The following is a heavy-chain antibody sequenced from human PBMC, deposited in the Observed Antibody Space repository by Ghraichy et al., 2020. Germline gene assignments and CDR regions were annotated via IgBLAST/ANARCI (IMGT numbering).Heavy chain of an antibody. D-gene: IGHD3-22*01. CDR3: ARDHHDSSGTLGWFDP. CDR2: ISRSGNYI. J-gene: IGHJ5*02. V-gene: IGHV3-21*01. CDR1: GFTFSSYS. Sequence: GGSLRLSCAASGFTFSSYSMNWVRQAPGKGLEWVSSISRSGNYIYYADSVKGRFTISRDNAKNSLHLQMNSLRAEDTAVYYCARDHHDSSGTLGWFDPWGQGTLVTVSS.